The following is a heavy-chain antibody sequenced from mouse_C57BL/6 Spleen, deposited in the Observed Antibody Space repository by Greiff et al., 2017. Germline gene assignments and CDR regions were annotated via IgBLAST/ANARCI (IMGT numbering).Heavy chain of an antibody. V-gene: IGHV1-42*01. CDR1: GYSFTGYY. CDR3: ARRRELPYFDY. D-gene: IGHD1-1*01. Sequence: EVQLQQSGPELVQPGASVKISCTASGYSFTGYYMNWVKQSPEKSLEWIGEINPSTGGTTYNQKFKAKATLTVDKSSSTAYMQLKRLTSEYSAVYYCARRRELPYFDYWGQGTTLTVSS. J-gene: IGHJ2*01. CDR2: INPSTGGT.